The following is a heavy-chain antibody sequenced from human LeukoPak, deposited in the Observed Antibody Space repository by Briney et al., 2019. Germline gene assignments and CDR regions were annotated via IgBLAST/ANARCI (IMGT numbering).Heavy chain of an antibody. D-gene: IGHD6-13*01. Sequence: SQTLSLTCTVSGGSISSGGYYWSWIRQPPGKGLEWIGYIYHSGSTYYNPSLKSRVTISVDKSKNQFSLKLSSVTAADTAVYYCARLFIAAAARPHYYMDVWGKGTTVTVSS. CDR2: IYHSGST. J-gene: IGHJ6*03. CDR1: GGSISSGGYY. CDR3: ARLFIAAAARPHYYMDV. V-gene: IGHV4-30-2*01.